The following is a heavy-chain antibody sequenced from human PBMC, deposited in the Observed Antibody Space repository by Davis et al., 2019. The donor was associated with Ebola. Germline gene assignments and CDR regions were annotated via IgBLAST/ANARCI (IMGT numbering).Heavy chain of an antibody. D-gene: IGHD6-13*01. Sequence: GSLRLSCAVYAGSSSGYYWSWIRQPPGKGLEWIGEINHSGSTNYNPSLKSRVTISVDTSKNQFSLKLSSVTAADTAVYYCARGIRGIAAAGTTFHYYYGMDVWGQGTTVTVSS. J-gene: IGHJ6*02. CDR3: ARGIRGIAAAGTTFHYYYGMDV. CDR1: AGSSSGYY. V-gene: IGHV4-34*01. CDR2: INHSGST.